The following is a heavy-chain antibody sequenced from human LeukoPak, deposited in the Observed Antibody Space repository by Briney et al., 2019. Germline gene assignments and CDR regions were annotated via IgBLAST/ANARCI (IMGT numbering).Heavy chain of an antibody. CDR2: IFHTGSS. Sequence: SETLSHACTVSGYSISSGYYWGWIRQPSGKGLEWIANIFHTGSSYYHPSLESRLSISVDKSKNQLSLNLNSVTAADTAVYYCARAGTNLGDYDYWGQGTLVTVSS. D-gene: IGHD4-17*01. V-gene: IGHV4-38-2*02. J-gene: IGHJ4*02. CDR3: ARAGTNLGDYDY. CDR1: GYSISSGYY.